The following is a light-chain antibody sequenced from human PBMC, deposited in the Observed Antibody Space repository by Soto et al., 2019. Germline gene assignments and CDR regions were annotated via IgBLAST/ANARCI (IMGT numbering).Light chain of an antibody. CDR3: QQRSNWPLT. J-gene: IGKJ4*01. V-gene: IGKV3-11*01. CDR1: QSINSH. CDR2: DAS. Sequence: EIVLTQSPTTLSLSPGERATLSCRASQSINSHLAWYQQKPGQAPRLLMYDASNRATDIPARFSGSGSGTDFTITISSLDPEDFAVYYCQQRSNWPLTFGGGTKVEIK.